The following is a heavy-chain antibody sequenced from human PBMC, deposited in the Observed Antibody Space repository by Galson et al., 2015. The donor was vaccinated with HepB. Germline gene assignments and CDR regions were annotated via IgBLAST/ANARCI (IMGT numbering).Heavy chain of an antibody. CDR1: GFTFSGSA. J-gene: IGHJ4*02. V-gene: IGHV3-73*01. CDR3: TREVAARLS. Sequence: SLRLSCAASGFTFSGSAMHWVRQASGKGLEWVGRIRSKANSYATAYAASVKGRFTISRDDSKNTAYLQMNSLKTEDTAVYYCTREVAARLSWGQGTLVTVSS. CDR2: IRSKANSYAT. D-gene: IGHD6-6*01.